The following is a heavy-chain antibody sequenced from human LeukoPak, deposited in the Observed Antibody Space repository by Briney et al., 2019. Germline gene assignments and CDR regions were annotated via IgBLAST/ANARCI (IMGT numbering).Heavy chain of an antibody. Sequence: ETLSLTCTVFGGSISSYYWSWIRQPPGKGLEWIGYIYYTGITNYNPSLKSRVTISLDTSKNQFSLKLSSVAAADTAVYYCTRGSWRELLGGDYWGQGTLVTVSS. D-gene: IGHD2-15*01. CDR3: TRGSWRELLGGDY. V-gene: IGHV4-59*01. CDR1: GGSISSYY. J-gene: IGHJ4*02. CDR2: IYYTGIT.